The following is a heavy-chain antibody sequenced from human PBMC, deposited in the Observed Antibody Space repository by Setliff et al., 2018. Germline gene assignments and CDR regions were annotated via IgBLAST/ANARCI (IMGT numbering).Heavy chain of an antibody. CDR1: GGSIRSGYYY. CDR3: ARPLEESFGGVRDSDAFDV. V-gene: IGHV4-39*01. CDR2: IYYNGST. D-gene: IGHD3-16*01. J-gene: IGHJ3*01. Sequence: PSETLSLTCTVSGGSIRSGYYYWGWIRQPPGKGLEWIGSIYYNGSTHFNPSLKSRVAISVDTSKNLLPLRVNSVTATDTAVYYCARPLEESFGGVRDSDAFDVWGQGTMVTVSS.